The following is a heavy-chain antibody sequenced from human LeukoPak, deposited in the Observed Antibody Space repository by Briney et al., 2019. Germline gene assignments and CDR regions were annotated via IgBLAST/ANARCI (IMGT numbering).Heavy chain of an antibody. V-gene: IGHV3-74*01. CDR3: ARDLGNLRDY. J-gene: IGHJ4*02. CDR1: GFTFSNYN. D-gene: IGHD2/OR15-2a*01. CDR2: INSDGSST. Sequence: GGSLRLSCAASGFTFSNYNMNWVRHAPGKGLVWVSRINSDGSSTSYADSVKGRFTISRDNAKNTLYLQMDSLRAEDTAVYYCARDLGNLRDYWGQGTLVTVSS.